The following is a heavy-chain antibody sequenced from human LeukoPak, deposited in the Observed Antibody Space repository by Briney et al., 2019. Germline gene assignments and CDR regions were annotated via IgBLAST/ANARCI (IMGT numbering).Heavy chain of an antibody. J-gene: IGHJ5*02. D-gene: IGHD3-22*01. V-gene: IGHV1-46*01. CDR1: GYTFTSYY. CDR3: ARGAEGRTYYYDSSGYFS. Sequence: ASVKVSCKASGYTFTSYYMHWMRQAPGQGLEWMGIINPSGGSTSYAQKFQGRVTMTRDTSTSTVYMELSSLRSEDTAVYYCARGAEGRTYYYDSSGYFSWGQGTLVTVSS. CDR2: INPSGGST.